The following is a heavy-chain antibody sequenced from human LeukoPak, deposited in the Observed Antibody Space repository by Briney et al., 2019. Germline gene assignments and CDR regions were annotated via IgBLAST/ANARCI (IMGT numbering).Heavy chain of an antibody. CDR1: RGSISSSNYY. D-gene: IGHD6-19*01. CDR2: IYYSGST. V-gene: IGHV4-61*05. CDR3: ARVSSGWFAPYYYYYMDV. J-gene: IGHJ6*03. Sequence: PSETLSLICSVSRGSISSSNYYWGWIRQPPGKGLEWIGYIYYSGSTNYNPSLKSRVTISVDTSKNQFSLKLSSVTAADTAVYYCARVSSGWFAPYYYYYMDVWGKGTTVTISS.